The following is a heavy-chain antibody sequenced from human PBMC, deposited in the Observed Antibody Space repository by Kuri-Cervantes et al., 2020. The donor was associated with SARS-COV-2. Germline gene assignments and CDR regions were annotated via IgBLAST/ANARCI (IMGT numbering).Heavy chain of an antibody. V-gene: IGHV3-15*07. CDR2: IKSKTDGGTT. J-gene: IGHJ3*02. CDR3: STIDNSDTDAYDI. Sequence: GGSLRLSCAASGFTFSSYSMNWVRQAPGKGLEWVGRIKSKTDGGTTDYVAPVKGRFTISRDDSKNTVYLQMSSLKTEDTAVYFCSTIDNSDTDAYDIWGQGTMVTVPS. CDR1: GFTFSSYS. D-gene: IGHD3-22*01.